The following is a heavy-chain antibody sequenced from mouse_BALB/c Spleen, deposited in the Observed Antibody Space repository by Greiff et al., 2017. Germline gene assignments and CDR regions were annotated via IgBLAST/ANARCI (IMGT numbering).Heavy chain of an antibody. CDR1: GDSITSGY. Sequence: EVQRVESGPSLVKPSQTLSLTCSVTGDSITSGYWNWIRKFPGNKLEYMGYISYSGSTYYNPSLKSRISITRDTSKNQYYLQLNSVTTEDTATYYCARGITTVVSYWYFDVWGAGTTVTVSS. CDR2: ISYSGST. D-gene: IGHD1-1*01. J-gene: IGHJ1*01. V-gene: IGHV3-8*02. CDR3: ARGITTVVSYWYFDV.